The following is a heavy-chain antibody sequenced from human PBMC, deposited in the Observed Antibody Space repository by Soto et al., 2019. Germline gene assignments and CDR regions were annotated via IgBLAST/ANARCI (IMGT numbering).Heavy chain of an antibody. CDR2: ITGTSAFT. CDR3: ARDNLAFQGAFDL. CDR1: GFVFSDFQ. D-gene: IGHD3-16*01. Sequence: GGSLRLSCAASGFVFSDFQFNWVRQAPGGCLEWLSSITGTSAFTEYAESIEGRFTISRDNPNKLLFLHMDNLRPEDTAVYYCARDNLAFQGAFDLWGQGXLVTVYS. J-gene: IGHJ4*02. V-gene: IGHV3-21*01.